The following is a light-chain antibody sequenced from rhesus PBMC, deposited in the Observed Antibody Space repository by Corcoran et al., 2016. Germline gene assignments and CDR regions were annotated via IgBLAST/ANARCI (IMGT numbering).Light chain of an antibody. CDR2: DAS. CDR1: QAISND. J-gene: IGKJ1*01. V-gene: IGKV1-25*01. CDR3: QHGYDIPWT. Sequence: DIQMTQSPSSLSASVGDRVTITCQASQAISNDLAWYKPKPGKVPELLFFDASPLQSGVPSRFSGTGSWTDFPLPISSLQPEDFATYYCQHGYDIPWTFGQGSKVEIK.